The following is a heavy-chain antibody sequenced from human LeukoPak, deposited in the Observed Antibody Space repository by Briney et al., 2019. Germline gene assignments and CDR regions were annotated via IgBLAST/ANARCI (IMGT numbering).Heavy chain of an antibody. Sequence: GGSLRLSCAASGFTFSNAWMSWVRQAPGKGLEWVGRIKSKTDGGTTDYAAPVKGRFTISRDDSKNTLYLQMNSLRAEDTAVYYCARACSGGSCYPQDDYYYYGMDVWGKGTTVTVSS. V-gene: IGHV3-15*01. CDR1: GFTFSNAW. J-gene: IGHJ6*04. D-gene: IGHD2-15*01. CDR3: ARACSGGSCYPQDDYYYYGMDV. CDR2: IKSKTDGGTT.